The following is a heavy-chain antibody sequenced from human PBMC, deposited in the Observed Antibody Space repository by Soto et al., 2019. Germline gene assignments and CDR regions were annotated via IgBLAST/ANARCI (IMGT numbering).Heavy chain of an antibody. CDR3: ARQWELLRDWFDP. D-gene: IGHD1-26*01. CDR1: GGSISSSNW. Sequence: SETLSLTCAVSGGSISSSNWWSWVRQPPGKGLEWIGEIYHSGSTNYNPSLKSRVTISVDKSKNQFSLKLSSVTAADTAMYYCARQWELLRDWFDPWGQGTLVTVS. CDR2: IYHSGST. V-gene: IGHV4-4*02. J-gene: IGHJ5*02.